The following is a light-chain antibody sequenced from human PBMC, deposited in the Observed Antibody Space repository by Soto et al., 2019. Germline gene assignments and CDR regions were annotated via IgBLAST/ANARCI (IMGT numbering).Light chain of an antibody. V-gene: IGLV1-44*01. CDR2: STS. Sequence: QSVLTQPPSASGTPGQIVAISCSGSSSNIGSNTVTWYQQLPGTAPKLLIYSTSQRSSGVPGRFSVSKSGASASLSISGLQFEDEADYYCAAWDDRLDVYVFGTRTKVTVL. CDR3: AAWDDRLDVYV. J-gene: IGLJ1*01. CDR1: SSNIGSNT.